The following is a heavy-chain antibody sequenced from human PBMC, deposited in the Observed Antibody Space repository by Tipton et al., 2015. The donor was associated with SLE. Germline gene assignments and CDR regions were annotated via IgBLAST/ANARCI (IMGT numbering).Heavy chain of an antibody. CDR2: FHYSGYT. CDR3: AREGDAFDI. J-gene: IGHJ3*02. CDR1: DDSISFYY. V-gene: IGHV4-59*12. Sequence: GLVKPSETLSLTCSLSDDSISFYYCNWIRQSPGKGLEWIGSFHYSGYTNYSPSLKSRVTMSVDTSKNQFPLRLSSVTAADTAVYYCAREGDAFDIWGQGTMVTVSS.